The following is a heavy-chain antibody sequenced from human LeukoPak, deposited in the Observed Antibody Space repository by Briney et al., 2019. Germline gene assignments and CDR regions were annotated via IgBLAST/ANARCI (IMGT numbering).Heavy chain of an antibody. Sequence: ASVKVSCKASGYTFINSAIGWVRQAPGQGLEWMGWISPYNGYTKYAESLQGRVTMTTDTSTSTAYMERSRLRCEDTAVYYCVRGGRWRMSSSLGPPVRPWGQGTLVTVSS. J-gene: IGHJ5*02. CDR2: ISPYNGYT. CDR1: GYTFINSA. CDR3: VRGGRWRMSSSLGPPVRP. D-gene: IGHD6-6*01. V-gene: IGHV1-18*01.